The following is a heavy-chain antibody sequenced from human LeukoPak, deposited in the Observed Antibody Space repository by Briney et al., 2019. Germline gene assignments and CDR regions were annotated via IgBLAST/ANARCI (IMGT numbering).Heavy chain of an antibody. Sequence: SETLSLTCTVSGGSISSSSYYWGWIRQPPGKGLEWIGYIHYSGSTNYNPSLKSRLTISVETSKNQFSLKLSSVTAADTAVYYCARQGVSSSGWYNYWGQGTLVTVSS. CDR1: GGSISSSSYY. V-gene: IGHV4-39*01. CDR2: IHYSGST. J-gene: IGHJ4*02. CDR3: ARQGVSSSGWYNY. D-gene: IGHD6-19*01.